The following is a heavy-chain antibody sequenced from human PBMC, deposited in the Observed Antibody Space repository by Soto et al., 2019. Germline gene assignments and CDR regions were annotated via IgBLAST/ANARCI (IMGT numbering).Heavy chain of an antibody. D-gene: IGHD2-8*01. CDR3: ARDLATFGPGPNEF. CDR1: GYFFSSYG. J-gene: IGHJ4*02. Sequence: GASVKVSCKASGYFFSSYGISWVRQAPGQGLEWMGYISVKKGNTNYAQKFQGRVTLTTGTSTTTATMELRSLTSDDTAIYYCARDLATFGPGPNEFWGQGTLVTVSS. CDR2: ISVKKGNT. V-gene: IGHV1-18*01.